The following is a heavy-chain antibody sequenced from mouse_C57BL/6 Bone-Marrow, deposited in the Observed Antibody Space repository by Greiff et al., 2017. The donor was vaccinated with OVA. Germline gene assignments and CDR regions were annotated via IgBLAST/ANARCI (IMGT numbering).Heavy chain of an antibody. CDR2: IDPSDSET. D-gene: IGHD1-1*01. J-gene: IGHJ4*01. CDR1: GYTFTSYW. Sequence: QVQLQQPGAELVRPGSSVKLSCKASGYTFTSYWMHWVKQRPIQGLEWIGNIDPSDSETHSNQKFKDKATLTVAKSSSTAYMQLSSLTYEDSAVYYCARSGITTVVSYYAMDYWGQGTSVTVSS. CDR3: ARSGITTVVSYYAMDY. V-gene: IGHV1-52*01.